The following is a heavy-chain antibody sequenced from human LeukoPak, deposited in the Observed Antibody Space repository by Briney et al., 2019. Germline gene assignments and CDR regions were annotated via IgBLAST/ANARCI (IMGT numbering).Heavy chain of an antibody. J-gene: IGHJ4*02. CDR2: IWYDGSNK. Sequence: PGGSLRLSCAASGFTFSSYGMHWVRQAPGKGLEWVAVIWYDGSNKYYADSVKGRFTISRDNSKNTLYLQMNSLRAEDTAVYYCARDKSSDTHVNYYFDYWGQGTLVAVSS. CDR3: ARDKSSDTHVNYYFDY. CDR1: GFTFSSYG. D-gene: IGHD6-19*01. V-gene: IGHV3-33*01.